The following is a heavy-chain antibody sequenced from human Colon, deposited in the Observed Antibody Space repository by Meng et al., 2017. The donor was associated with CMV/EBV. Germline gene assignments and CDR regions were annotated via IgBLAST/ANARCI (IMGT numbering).Heavy chain of an antibody. J-gene: IGHJ4*02. V-gene: IGHV1-2*02. CDR3: ARARHSLGYCFDY. Sequence: ASVKVSCKASGYTFTGYYMHWVRQAPGQGLEWMGWINPNSGGTNYAQKFQGRVTMTRDTSISTAYMELSRLRSDDTAVYYCARARHSLGYCFDYWGQGTLVTVSS. CDR1: GYTFTGYY. D-gene: IGHD5-18*01. CDR2: INPNSGGT.